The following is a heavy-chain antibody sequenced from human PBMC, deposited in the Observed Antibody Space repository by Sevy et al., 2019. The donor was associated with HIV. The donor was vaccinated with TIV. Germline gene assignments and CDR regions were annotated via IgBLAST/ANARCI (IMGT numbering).Heavy chain of an antibody. CDR1: SGSITSLY. V-gene: IGHV4-59*08. D-gene: IGHD1-26*01. J-gene: IGHJ4*02. Sequence: SETLSLTCTVSSGSITSLYWNWIRQPPGKGLEWIANICYNGHINYNSSLKSRVTLSLDTSRNQFYLRLSSVTAADTAMYYCAGENAWGRGYSWGQGTLVTVSS. CDR3: AGENAWGRGYS. CDR2: ICYNGHI.